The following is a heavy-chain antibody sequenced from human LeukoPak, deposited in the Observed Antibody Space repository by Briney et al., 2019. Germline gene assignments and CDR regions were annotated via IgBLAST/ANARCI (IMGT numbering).Heavy chain of an antibody. J-gene: IGHJ4*02. CDR3: ARLQYCSGGSCYHFDY. CDR1: GGSISSYY. Sequence: PSETLSLTCTVSGGSISSYYWSWIRQPPGKGLEWIGYIYYSGSTNYNPSLKSRVTISVDTSKNQFSLKLSSVTTADTAVYYCARLQYCSGGSCYHFDYWGQGTLVTVSS. CDR2: IYYSGST. D-gene: IGHD2-15*01. V-gene: IGHV4-59*08.